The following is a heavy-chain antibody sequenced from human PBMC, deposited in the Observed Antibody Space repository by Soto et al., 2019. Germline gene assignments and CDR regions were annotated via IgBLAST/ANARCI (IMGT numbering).Heavy chain of an antibody. D-gene: IGHD2-2*01. Sequence: QVQLQESGPGLVKPSETLSLTCTVSGGSISSYYWSWIRQPAGKGLEWIGCIYTSGSTNYNPSLKSRVTMSVDTSKNQFSLKLSSVTAADTAVYYCAREVPAAMGGARVYGMDVWGQGTTVTISS. CDR2: IYTSGST. V-gene: IGHV4-4*07. J-gene: IGHJ6*02. CDR3: AREVPAAMGGARVYGMDV. CDR1: GGSISSYY.